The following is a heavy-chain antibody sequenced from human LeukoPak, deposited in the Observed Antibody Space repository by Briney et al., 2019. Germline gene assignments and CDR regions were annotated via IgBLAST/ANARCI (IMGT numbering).Heavy chain of an antibody. CDR1: GGSISSGSYY. D-gene: IGHD1-26*01. CDR3: AREIGWIVGDAFDI. V-gene: IGHV4-39*07. J-gene: IGHJ3*02. Sequence: SETLSLTCTVSGGSISSGSYYWGWIRQPPGKGLEWIGSIYYSGSTYYNPSLKSRVTISVDTSKNQFSLKLSSVTAADTAVYYCAREIGWIVGDAFDIWGQGTMVTVSS. CDR2: IYYSGST.